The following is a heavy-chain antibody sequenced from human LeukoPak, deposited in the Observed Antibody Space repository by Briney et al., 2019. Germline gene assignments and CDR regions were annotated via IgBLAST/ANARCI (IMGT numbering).Heavy chain of an antibody. J-gene: IGHJ4*02. CDR2: IYTSGST. CDR3: ARDRYYYDSSGYYWLFDY. CDR1: GGSISSYY. Sequence: SETLSLTCTVSGGSISSYYWSWIRQPAGKGLEWIGRIYTSGSTNYNPSLKSRVTMSVDTSKNQFSLKLSSVTAADTAVYYCARDRYYYDSSGYYWLFDYWGQGTLVIVSS. V-gene: IGHV4-4*07. D-gene: IGHD3-22*01.